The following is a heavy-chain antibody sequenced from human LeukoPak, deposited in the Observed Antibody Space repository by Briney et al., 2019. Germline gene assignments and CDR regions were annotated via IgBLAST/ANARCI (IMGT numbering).Heavy chain of an antibody. J-gene: IGHJ4*02. CDR2: INPNSGGT. Sequence: ASVKVSCKASGYTFTGYYMHWVRQAPGQGLEWMGWINPNSGGTNYAQKFQGRVTMTRDTSISTAYMELSRLRSDDTAVYYCARARPDCSSTSCYLPRLYYSDYWGQGTLVTVSS. D-gene: IGHD2-2*01. CDR3: ARARPDCSSTSCYLPRLYYSDY. V-gene: IGHV1-2*02. CDR1: GYTFTGYY.